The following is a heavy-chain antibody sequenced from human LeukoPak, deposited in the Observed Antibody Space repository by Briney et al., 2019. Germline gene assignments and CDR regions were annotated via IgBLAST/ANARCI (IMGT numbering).Heavy chain of an antibody. CDR2: IIPILGIA. CDR1: GGTFSSYA. D-gene: IGHD2-15*01. Sequence: SVTVSCKASGGTFSSYAISWVRQAPGQGLEWMGRIIPILGIANYAQKFQGRVTITADKSTSTAYMELSSLRSEDTAVYYCARDPSGGEGYFQHWGQGTLVTVSS. V-gene: IGHV1-69*04. J-gene: IGHJ1*01. CDR3: ARDPSGGEGYFQH.